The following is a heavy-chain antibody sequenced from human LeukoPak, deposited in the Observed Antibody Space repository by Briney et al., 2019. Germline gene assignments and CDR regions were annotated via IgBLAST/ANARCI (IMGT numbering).Heavy chain of an antibody. Sequence: SETLSLTCTVSGGSISSNTYHWSWIRQPPGKGLEWIGYMYYTGATSHNPSLKSRVTISLDTSKNQFSLKLHSVTAADTAVYYCARFRGSGWYYFDSWPGNPGHRLL. V-gene: IGHV4-61*01. CDR1: GGSISSNTYH. J-gene: IGHJ4*02. CDR3: ARFRGSGWYYFDS. CDR2: MYYTGAT. D-gene: IGHD6-19*01.